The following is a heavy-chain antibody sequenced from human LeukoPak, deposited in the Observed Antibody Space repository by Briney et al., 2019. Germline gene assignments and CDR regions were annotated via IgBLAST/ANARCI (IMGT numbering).Heavy chain of an antibody. Sequence: PSETLSLTCTVSGGSISSYYWSWIRQPPGKGREWIGYIYDSGSINYNPSLKSRVTISVDTSKNQFSLKLSSVTAADTAIYYCARDILTGLTGYFDLWGRGTLVTVSS. J-gene: IGHJ2*01. CDR2: IYDSGSI. D-gene: IGHD3-9*01. V-gene: IGHV4-59*01. CDR1: GGSISSYY. CDR3: ARDILTGLTGYFDL.